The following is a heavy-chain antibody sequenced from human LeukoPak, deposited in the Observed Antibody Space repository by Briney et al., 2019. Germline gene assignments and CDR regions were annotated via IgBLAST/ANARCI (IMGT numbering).Heavy chain of an antibody. V-gene: IGHV3-21*01. CDR3: ARSPHCSGGSCYFGDY. CDR1: GLTFSSYS. J-gene: IGHJ4*02. Sequence: GSLRLSCAASGLTFSSYSMNWVRQAPGKGLECVSSISSSSSYIYYADSVKGRFTISRDNAKNSLYLQMNSLRAEDTAVYYCARSPHCSGGSCYFGDYWGQGTLVTVSS. CDR2: ISSSSSYI. D-gene: IGHD2-15*01.